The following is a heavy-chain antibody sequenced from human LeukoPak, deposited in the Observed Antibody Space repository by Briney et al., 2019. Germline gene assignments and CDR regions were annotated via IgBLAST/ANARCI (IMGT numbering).Heavy chain of an antibody. CDR1: GGSISSYY. V-gene: IGHV4-4*07. CDR3: SSTIFGVGWFDP. CDR2: IYTSGST. D-gene: IGHD3-3*01. J-gene: IGHJ5*02. Sequence: SETLSLTCTVSGGSISSYYWSWIRQPAGKGLEWIGRIYTSGSTNYNPSLKSRVTMSVDTSKNQFSLKLSSVTAADTAVYYCSSTIFGVGWFDPWGQGTLVTVSS.